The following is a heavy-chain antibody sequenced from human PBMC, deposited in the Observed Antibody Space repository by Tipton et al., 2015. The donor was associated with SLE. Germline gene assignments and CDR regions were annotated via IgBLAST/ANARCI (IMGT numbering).Heavy chain of an antibody. D-gene: IGHD5-12*01. CDR3: ARDDLLYGGYGDY. CDR1: GGSFSGYY. Sequence: TLSLTCAVYGGSFSGYYWSWIRQPPGKGLEWIGEINHSGSTNYNPSLKSRVTISVDTSKNQFSLKLSSVTAADTAVYYCARDDLLYGGYGDYWGQGTLVTVSS. J-gene: IGHJ4*02. CDR2: INHSGST. V-gene: IGHV4-34*01.